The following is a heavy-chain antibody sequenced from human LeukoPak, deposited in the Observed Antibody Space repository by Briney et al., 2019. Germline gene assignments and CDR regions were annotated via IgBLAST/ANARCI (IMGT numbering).Heavy chain of an antibody. Sequence: GGTLRLSCAASGFTFSTYGMTWVRQAPGKGLEWVSGISGSGGSTYYADSVKGRFTISRDNSKNTLYLQMNTLRAEDTAVYFCAREEHYRRYFALWGRGTLVTVSS. CDR1: GFTFSTYG. J-gene: IGHJ2*01. CDR3: AREEHYRRYFAL. CDR2: ISGSGGST. V-gene: IGHV3-23*01. D-gene: IGHD3-16*02.